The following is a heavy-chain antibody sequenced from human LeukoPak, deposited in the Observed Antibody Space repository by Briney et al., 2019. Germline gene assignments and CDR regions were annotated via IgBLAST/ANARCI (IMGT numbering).Heavy chain of an antibody. Sequence: SVKVSCKASGVTFSSYAISWVRQAPGQGLEWMGRIIPILGIANYAQKFQGRVTITADKSTSTAYMELSSLRSEDTAVYYCARQDFGGSWRYWGQGTLVTVSS. V-gene: IGHV1-69*04. CDR1: GVTFSSYA. CDR2: IIPILGIA. CDR3: ARQDFGGSWRY. D-gene: IGHD2-21*01. J-gene: IGHJ4*02.